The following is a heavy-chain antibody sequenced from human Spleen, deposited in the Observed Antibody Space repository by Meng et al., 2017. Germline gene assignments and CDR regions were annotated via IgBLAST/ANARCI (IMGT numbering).Heavy chain of an antibody. CDR1: GVTVSSNF. V-gene: IGHV3-66*01. CDR2: FYRDGST. J-gene: IGHJ4*01. D-gene: IGHD3-9*01. CDR3: ARDADWVIFDH. Sequence: GGSLRLSCAASGVTVSSNFMSWVRQSPGKGLEWVSVFYRDGSTYYADSVKGRFTISRDDAKNTVYLQMNSLRAEDTAVYYCARDADWVIFDHWGQGALVTVSS.